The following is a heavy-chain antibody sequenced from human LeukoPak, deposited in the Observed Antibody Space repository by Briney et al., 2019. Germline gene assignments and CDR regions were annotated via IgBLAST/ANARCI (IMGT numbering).Heavy chain of an antibody. CDR1: GGSICSYH. CDR3: ARESLAYGLDH. Sequence: KPSETLSLTCTVSGGSICSYHWTCLRQPPGRGLEWIGYNYYSGSTNYNPSLKSRVTISVDTSKNQFSLKLSSVTAADPAVYYCARESLAYGLDHWGQGTLVTVSS. J-gene: IGHJ4*02. CDR2: NYYSGST. D-gene: IGHD4-17*01. V-gene: IGHV4-59*01.